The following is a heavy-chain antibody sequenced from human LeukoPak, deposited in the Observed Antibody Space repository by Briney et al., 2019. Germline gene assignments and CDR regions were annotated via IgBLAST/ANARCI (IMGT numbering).Heavy chain of an antibody. J-gene: IGHJ4*02. CDR3: ARPYSSSWYHFDY. D-gene: IGHD6-13*01. V-gene: IGHV3-30*04. Sequence: GGSLRLSCAVSGFTFSSYAMHWARQAPGKGLEWVALISYDGSNKDYTDSVKGRFTISRDNSKNRLYLQMNSLRGGDTAVYYCARPYSSSWYHFDYWGQGSLVTVSS. CDR2: ISYDGSNK. CDR1: GFTFSSYA.